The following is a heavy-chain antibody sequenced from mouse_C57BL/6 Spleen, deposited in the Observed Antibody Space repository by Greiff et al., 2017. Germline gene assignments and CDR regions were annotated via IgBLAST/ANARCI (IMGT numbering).Heavy chain of an antibody. CDR3: ARRGYYGSSSYWYFDV. CDR1: GYTFTSYW. CDR2: IYPSDSET. J-gene: IGHJ1*03. Sequence: VQLQQPGAELVRPGSSVKLSCKASGYTFTSYWIHWVKQRPGQGLEWIGNIYPSDSETHYNQKFKDKATLTVDKSSSTAYMQLSSLTSEDSAVYYCARRGYYGSSSYWYFDVWGTGTTVTVSS. V-gene: IGHV1-61*01. D-gene: IGHD1-1*01.